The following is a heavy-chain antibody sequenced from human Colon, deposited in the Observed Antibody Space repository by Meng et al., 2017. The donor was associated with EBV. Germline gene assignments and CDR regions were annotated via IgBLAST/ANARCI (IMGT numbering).Heavy chain of an antibody. CDR3: ARVWQSLTAFFDS. CDR2: VYHTGST. J-gene: IGHJ4*02. CDR1: GGSISSSHW. V-gene: IGHV4-4*02. Sequence: QVQLQEAGPGLVKPSVTLSLTCAVSGGSISSSHWWTWVRQPPGKGLEWIGEVYHTGSTKYNPSLKSRLTISVDKSKNQFSLNLTSVTAADTAVYYCARVWQSLTAFFDSWGQGTLVTVSS. D-gene: IGHD2-21*01.